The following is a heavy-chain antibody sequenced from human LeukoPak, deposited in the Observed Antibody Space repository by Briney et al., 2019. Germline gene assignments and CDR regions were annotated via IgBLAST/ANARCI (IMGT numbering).Heavy chain of an antibody. Sequence: AASVKVSCKVSGYTLTELSMHWVRQAPGKGLEWMGGFDPEDGETIYAQKLQGRVTMTTDTSTSTAYMELRSLRSDDTAVYYCARDYYGSGSYPKDPYYYYGMDVWGKGTTVTVSS. CDR3: ARDYYGSGSYPKDPYYYYGMDV. CDR1: GYTLTELS. D-gene: IGHD3-10*01. V-gene: IGHV1-24*01. CDR2: FDPEDGET. J-gene: IGHJ6*04.